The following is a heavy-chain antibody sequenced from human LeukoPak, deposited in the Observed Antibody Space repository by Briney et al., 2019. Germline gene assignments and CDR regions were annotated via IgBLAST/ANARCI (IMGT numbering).Heavy chain of an antibody. CDR1: GYTFTTYG. CDR3: ARCGGSYYVHRWFDP. J-gene: IGHJ5*02. D-gene: IGHD1-26*01. Sequence: ASVKVSCKASGYTFTTYGISWVRQAPGQGLEWMGWISAYNGQTNHTHNLQGRVSMTIDTSTSTAYMELRSLRSDDTAVYYYARCGGSYYVHRWFDPWGQGTLVTVSS. CDR2: ISAYNGQT. V-gene: IGHV1-18*01.